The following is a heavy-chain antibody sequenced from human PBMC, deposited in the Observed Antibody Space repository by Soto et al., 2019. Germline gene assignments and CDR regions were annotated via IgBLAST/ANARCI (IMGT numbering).Heavy chain of an antibody. CDR2: IYPGDSDT. CDR1: GYSFTSYW. V-gene: IGHV5-51*01. D-gene: IGHD4-17*01. Sequence: PGESLKISCKGSGYSFTSYWIGWVRQMPGKGLEWMGIIYPGDSDTRYSPSFQGQVTISADKSISTAYLQWSSLKASDTAMYYCATPRYGRGDYFPGLEVWGQGTTVTVSS. CDR3: ATPRYGRGDYFPGLEV. J-gene: IGHJ6*02.